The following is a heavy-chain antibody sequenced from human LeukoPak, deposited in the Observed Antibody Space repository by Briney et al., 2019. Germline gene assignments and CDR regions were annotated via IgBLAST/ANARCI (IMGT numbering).Heavy chain of an antibody. J-gene: IGHJ4*02. D-gene: IGHD2-2*01. Sequence: GGSLRLSCAASGFTFSSYAMSWVRQAPGKGLEWVSLISGSGDNTYYADSVKGRFTISRDNSKNTLYLQMSSLRAEDTAVYYCAKGLTYAGINFDFWGQGTPVTVSS. V-gene: IGHV3-23*01. CDR3: AKGLTYAGINFDF. CDR1: GFTFSSYA. CDR2: ISGSGDNT.